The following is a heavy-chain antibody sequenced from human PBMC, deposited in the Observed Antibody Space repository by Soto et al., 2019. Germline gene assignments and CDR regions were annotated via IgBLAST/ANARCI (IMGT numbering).Heavy chain of an antibody. CDR2: IIPILGIA. CDR3: ARIDYGDYSFDY. CDR1: GGTFSSYT. V-gene: IGHV1-69*02. D-gene: IGHD4-17*01. Sequence: QVQLVQSGAEVQKPGSSVKVSCKASGGTFSSYTISWVRQAPGQGLEWMGRIIPILGIANYAQKFQGRVTITADKSTRTAYMEVSSLRSEDTAVYYCARIDYGDYSFDYWGQGTLVTVSS. J-gene: IGHJ4*02.